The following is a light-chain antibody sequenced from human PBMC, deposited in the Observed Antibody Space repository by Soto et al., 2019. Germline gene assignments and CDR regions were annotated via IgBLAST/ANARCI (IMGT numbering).Light chain of an antibody. CDR2: KAS. CDR1: QSISTW. J-gene: IGKJ4*01. CDR3: QQYNTYPLT. Sequence: DIQMTQSPSTLSASVGDRVTITCRASQSISTWLAWYQQKPGKAPKLLIYKASSLESGVSSRFSVSGSVTEFTLTLRSLQPDDFATYYCQQYNTYPLTFGGGITVEIK. V-gene: IGKV1-5*03.